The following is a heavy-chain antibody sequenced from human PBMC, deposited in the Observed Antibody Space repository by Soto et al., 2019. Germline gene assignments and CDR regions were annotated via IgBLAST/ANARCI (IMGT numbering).Heavy chain of an antibody. J-gene: IGHJ4*02. Sequence: QVQLVESGGGVVQPGRSLRLSCAASGFIFGSHGMHWVRQAPGKGLEWVAVIWYDGSNKVYADSVKGRFTIARDNSKNQLKLEKNRLTGEDTAVYYCARESDYSWPGSVSHFDYWGQGTVVTVSA. CDR1: GFIFGSHG. D-gene: IGHD3-10*01. CDR2: IWYDGSNK. CDR3: ARESDYSWPGSVSHFDY. V-gene: IGHV3-33*01.